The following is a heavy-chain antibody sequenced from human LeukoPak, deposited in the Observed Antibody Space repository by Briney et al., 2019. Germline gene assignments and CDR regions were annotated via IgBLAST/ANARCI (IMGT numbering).Heavy chain of an antibody. D-gene: IGHD1-26*01. CDR2: ISSSSSYI. V-gene: IGHV3-21*01. CDR3: ARDRSSGSYRDGYDY. J-gene: IGHJ4*02. Sequence: GGSLRLSCAASGFTFSSYSMNWVRQAPGEGLEWVSSISSSSSYIYYADSVKGRFTISRDNAKNSLYLQMNSLRAEDTAVYYCARDRSSGSYRDGYDYWGQGTLVTVSS. CDR1: GFTFSSYS.